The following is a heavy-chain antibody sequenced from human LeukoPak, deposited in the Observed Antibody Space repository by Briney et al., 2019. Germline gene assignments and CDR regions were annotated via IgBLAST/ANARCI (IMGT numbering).Heavy chain of an antibody. CDR3: AKRLYGSGGYYQFDY. Sequence: GGSLRLSCAASGFTFSVYAMTWVRQAPGEGLEWVSTVSAGGGSTYYADSAKGRFTISRDNPNNTPHLQMNSLRAEDTAVYYCAKRLYGSGGYYQFDYWGQGTLVTVSS. CDR1: GFTFSVYA. CDR2: VSAGGGST. D-gene: IGHD3-10*01. J-gene: IGHJ4*02. V-gene: IGHV3-23*01.